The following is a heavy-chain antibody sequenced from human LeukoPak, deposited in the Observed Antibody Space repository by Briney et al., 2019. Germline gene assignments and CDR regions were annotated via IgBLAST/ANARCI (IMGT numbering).Heavy chain of an antibody. CDR3: AKALRLGYCSSTSCYNSFDY. CDR2: INSRSSTI. D-gene: IGHD2-2*01. V-gene: IGHV3-48*01. CDR1: RFTFSNYG. J-gene: IGHJ4*02. Sequence: GGSLRLSCAASRFTFSNYGVNWVRQAPGKGLEWVSYINSRSSTIYYADSVRGRSTISRDNAKNTLYLQMNSLRAEDTAVYHCAKALRLGYCSSTSCYNSFDYWGQGTLVTVSS.